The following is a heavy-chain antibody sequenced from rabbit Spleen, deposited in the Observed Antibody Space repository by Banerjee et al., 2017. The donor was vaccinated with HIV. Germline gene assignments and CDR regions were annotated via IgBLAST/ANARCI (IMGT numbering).Heavy chain of an antibody. CDR2: IDTGSSGFT. CDR1: GVSFSSSSY. J-gene: IGHJ6*01. Sequence: QSLEESGGDLVKPGASLTLTCTASGVSFSSSSYMCWVRQAPGKGLEWIACIDTGSSGFTYFATWAKGRFTCSKTSSTTVTLQMTRLTTADTATYICARDSGTSFSSYGMDLWGPGTLVTVS. V-gene: IGHV1S40*01. CDR3: ARDSGTSFSSYGMDL. D-gene: IGHD8-1*01.